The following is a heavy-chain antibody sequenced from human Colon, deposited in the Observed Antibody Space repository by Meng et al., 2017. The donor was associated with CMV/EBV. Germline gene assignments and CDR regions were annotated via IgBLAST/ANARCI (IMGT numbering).Heavy chain of an antibody. J-gene: IGHJ4*02. Sequence: SWAASGFTFSNYAMHWFRQDPGKGLDWVAFMRFDGSITYYAESVKGRFTISRDNSKNTLYLQMDSLRDEDSAVYYCAKDRGSRSPDYWGQGTLVTVSS. CDR1: GFTFSNYA. CDR3: AKDRGSRSPDY. V-gene: IGHV3-30*02. CDR2: MRFDGSIT. D-gene: IGHD6-6*01.